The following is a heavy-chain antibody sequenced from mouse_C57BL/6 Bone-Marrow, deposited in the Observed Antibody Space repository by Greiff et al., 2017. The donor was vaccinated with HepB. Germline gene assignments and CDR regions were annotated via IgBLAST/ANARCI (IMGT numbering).Heavy chain of an antibody. D-gene: IGHD2-4*01. V-gene: IGHV1-47*01. CDR1: GYTFTTYP. CDR2: FHPYNDDT. J-gene: IGHJ1*03. CDR3: AIYYDYDGWYFDV. Sequence: QVQLKESGAELVKPGASVKMSCKASGYTFTTYPIEWVKQNHGKSLEWIGNFHPYNDDTKYNEKFKGKATLTVEKSSSTVYLELSRLTSDDSAVYYCAIYYDYDGWYFDVWGTGTTVTVSS.